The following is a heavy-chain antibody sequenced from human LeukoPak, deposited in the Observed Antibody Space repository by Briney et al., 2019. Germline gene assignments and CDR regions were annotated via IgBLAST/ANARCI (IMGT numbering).Heavy chain of an antibody. J-gene: IGHJ4*02. V-gene: IGHV4-31*03. D-gene: IGHD5-18*01. CDR2: IYYSGST. CDR1: GGSISSGGYY. Sequence: SQTLSLTCTVSGGSISSGGYYWSWIRQHPGKGLEWIGYIYYSGSTYYNPSLKSRVTISVDTSKNQFSLELRSVTAADTAVYFCARALYSYGGFDYWGQGTLVTVSS. CDR3: ARALYSYGGFDY.